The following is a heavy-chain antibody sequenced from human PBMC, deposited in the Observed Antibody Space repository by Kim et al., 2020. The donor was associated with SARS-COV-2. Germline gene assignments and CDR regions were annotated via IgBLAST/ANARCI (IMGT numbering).Heavy chain of an antibody. V-gene: IGHV7-4-1*02. CDR2: INTNTGNP. D-gene: IGHD3-10*01. J-gene: IGHJ5*02. CDR3: ARDPIKGSGSTNNWFDP. CDR1: GYTFTSYA. Sequence: ASVKVSCKASGYTFTSYAMNWVRQAPGQGLEWMGWINTNTGNPTYAQGFTGRFVFSLDTSVSTAYLQISSLKAEDTAVYYCARDPIKGSGSTNNWFDPWGQGTLVTVSS.